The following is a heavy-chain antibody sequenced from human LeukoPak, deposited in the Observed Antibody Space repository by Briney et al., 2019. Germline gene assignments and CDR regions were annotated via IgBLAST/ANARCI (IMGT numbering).Heavy chain of an antibody. D-gene: IGHD3-10*01. CDR2: ISGRSVFI. Sequence: GGSLRLSCEASGFTFITHSMGWVRQAPGKGLEWVSSISGRSVFISYTDSVKGRFTISRDNARNSLFLELSSLRPEDTAVYYCTRDQSVRYALDIWGQGSLVTVSS. CDR3: TRDQSVRYALDI. V-gene: IGHV3-21*01. CDR1: GFTFITHS. J-gene: IGHJ3*02.